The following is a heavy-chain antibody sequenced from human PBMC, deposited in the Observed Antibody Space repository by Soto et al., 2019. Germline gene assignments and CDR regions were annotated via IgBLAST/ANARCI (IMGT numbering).Heavy chain of an antibody. CDR2: IIPIFGTA. CDR3: AVLLRYFDWPKGYFDD. J-gene: IGHJ4*02. D-gene: IGHD3-9*01. V-gene: IGHV1-69*13. Sequence: GASVKVSCKASGGTFSSYAISWVRQAPGQGLEWMGGIIPIFGTANYAQKFQGRVTIAADESTSTAYMELSSLRSEDTAVYYCAVLLRYFDWPKGYFDDWGQGTLVTVSS. CDR1: GGTFSSYA.